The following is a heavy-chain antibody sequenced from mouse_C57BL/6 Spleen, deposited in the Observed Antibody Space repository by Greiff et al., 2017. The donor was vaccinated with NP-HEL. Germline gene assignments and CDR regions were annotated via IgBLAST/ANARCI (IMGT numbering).Heavy chain of an antibody. V-gene: IGHV2-5*01. CDR1: GFSLTSYG. Sequence: VQGVESGPGLVQPSQSLSITCTVSGFSLTSYGVHWVRQSPGKGLEWLGVIWRGGSTDYNAAFMSRLSITKDNSKSQVFFKMNSLQADDTAIYYCAKTHYYGSSYDAMDYWGQGTSVTVSS. D-gene: IGHD1-1*01. CDR2: IWRGGST. CDR3: AKTHYYGSSYDAMDY. J-gene: IGHJ4*01.